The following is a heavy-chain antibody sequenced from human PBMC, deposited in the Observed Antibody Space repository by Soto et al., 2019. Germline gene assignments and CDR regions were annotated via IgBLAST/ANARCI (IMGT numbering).Heavy chain of an antibody. CDR3: SHGEGQFFDH. V-gene: IGHV3-30*03. CDR2: ISYDGSNK. Sequence: SLRLSCAASGFTFSSYGMHWVRQAPGKGLEWVAVISYDGSNKYYADSVKGRFTISRDNSKNTLYLQMNSLRAEDTAVYYCSHGEGQFFDHWGQGTMVTVSS. D-gene: IGHD3-10*01. J-gene: IGHJ4*02. CDR1: GFTFSSYG.